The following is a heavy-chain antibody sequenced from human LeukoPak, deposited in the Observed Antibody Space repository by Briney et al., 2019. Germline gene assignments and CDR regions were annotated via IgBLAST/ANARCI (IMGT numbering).Heavy chain of an antibody. Sequence: SETLSLTCTVSGGFISSHYWSWIRQPPGEGLEWIGYIYYTGSTNYNPSLKSRVTISVDTSKNQFSLELTSVTAADTAVYYCASGGNWNRFDYWGQGTVVTVSS. D-gene: IGHD4-23*01. CDR3: ASGGNWNRFDY. V-gene: IGHV4-59*11. CDR1: GGFISSHY. J-gene: IGHJ4*02. CDR2: IYYTGST.